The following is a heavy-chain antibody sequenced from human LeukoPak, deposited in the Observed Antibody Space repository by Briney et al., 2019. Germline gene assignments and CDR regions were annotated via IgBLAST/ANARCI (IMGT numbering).Heavy chain of an antibody. CDR2: ISSTSSYI. V-gene: IGHV3-21*01. D-gene: IGHD4-17*01. CDR3: ARGGRDYGDYYFDY. Sequence: GGSLRLSCAASGFAFSTLTMNWVRQAPGKGLELVSSISSTSSYIYYADSVKGRFTISRDNAKNSLYLQMNSLRAEDTAVYYCARGGRDYGDYYFDYWGQGTLVTVSS. J-gene: IGHJ4*02. CDR1: GFAFSTLT.